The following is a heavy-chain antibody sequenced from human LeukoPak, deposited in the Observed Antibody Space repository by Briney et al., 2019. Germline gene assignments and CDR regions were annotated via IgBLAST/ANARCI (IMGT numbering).Heavy chain of an antibody. D-gene: IGHD2-2*01. V-gene: IGHV3-21*01. CDR3: AREPYCSSTSCAHYFDY. CDR2: ISSSSSYI. J-gene: IGHJ4*02. CDR1: GFTVSSNY. Sequence: PGGSLRLSCAASGFTVSSNYMSWIRQAPGKGLEWVSSISSSSSYIYYADSVKGRFTISRDNAKNSLYLQMNSLRAEDTAVYYCAREPYCSSTSCAHYFDYWGQGTLVTVSS.